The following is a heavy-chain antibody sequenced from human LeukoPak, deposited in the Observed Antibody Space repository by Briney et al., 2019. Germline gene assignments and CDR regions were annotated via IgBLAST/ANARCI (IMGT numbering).Heavy chain of an antibody. CDR3: ASLLGRTFDY. Sequence: SETLSLTCTVSGGSISSSSYYWGWIRQPPGKGLEWIGSIYYSGSTYYNPSPKSRVTISVDTSKNQFSLKLSSVTAADTAVYYCASLLGRTFDYWGQGTLVTVSS. CDR1: GGSISSSSYY. CDR2: IYYSGST. V-gene: IGHV4-39*01. J-gene: IGHJ4*02.